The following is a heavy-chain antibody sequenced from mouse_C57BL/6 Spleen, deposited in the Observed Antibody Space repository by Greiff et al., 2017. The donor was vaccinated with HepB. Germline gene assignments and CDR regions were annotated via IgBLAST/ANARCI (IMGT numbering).Heavy chain of an antibody. CDR3: ARSLGGYAMDY. J-gene: IGHJ4*01. D-gene: IGHD3-1*01. Sequence: QVQLQQSGAELVRPGTSVKVSCKASGYAFTNYLIEWVKQRPGQGLEWIGVINPGSGGTNYNEKFKGKATLTADKSSSTAYMQLSSLTSEDSAVYFCARSLGGYAMDYWGQGTSVTVSS. CDR1: GYAFTNYL. CDR2: INPGSGGT. V-gene: IGHV1-54*01.